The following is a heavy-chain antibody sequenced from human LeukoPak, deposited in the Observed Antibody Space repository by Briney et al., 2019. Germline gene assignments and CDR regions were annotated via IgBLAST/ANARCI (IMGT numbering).Heavy chain of an antibody. CDR1: GFTFSSYA. Sequence: GGSLRLSCTGSGFTFSSYAMTWVRQAPGKGLEWVSTISGSGDARYYADSVKGRFTISRDNPINTLYLQVSSLRAEDTALYYCAKERFRALDPWGQGTLVSVAS. J-gene: IGHJ5*02. CDR3: AKERFRALDP. CDR2: ISGSGDAR. V-gene: IGHV3-23*01. D-gene: IGHD3-3*01.